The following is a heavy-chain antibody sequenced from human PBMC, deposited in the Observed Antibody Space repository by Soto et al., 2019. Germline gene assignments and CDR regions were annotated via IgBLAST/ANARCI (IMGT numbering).Heavy chain of an antibody. CDR1: GFTFSSYW. V-gene: IGHV3-74*01. CDR2: INSDGSST. Sequence: GESLKISCAASGFTFSSYWMHWVRQAPGKGLVWVSRINSDGSSTSYADSVKGRFTISRDNAKNTLYLQMNSLRAEDTAVYYCARHPSYYYGSGSFDYWGQGTLVTVSS. J-gene: IGHJ4*02. CDR3: ARHPSYYYGSGSFDY. D-gene: IGHD3-10*01.